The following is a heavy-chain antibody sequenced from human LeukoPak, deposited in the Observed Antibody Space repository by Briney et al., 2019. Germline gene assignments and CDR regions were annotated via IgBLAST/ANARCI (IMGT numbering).Heavy chain of an antibody. V-gene: IGHV3-9*01. CDR2: ISWNSGSI. J-gene: IGHJ4*02. CDR1: GFTFDDYA. D-gene: IGHD3-22*01. CDR3: AREKPFYDSSGYYYPIAFDY. Sequence: QAGGSLRLSCAASGFTFDDYAMHWVRQAPGKGLEWVSGISWNSGSIGYADSVKGRFTIARDNAKNSLYLQMNSLRAEDTALYYCAREKPFYDSSGYYYPIAFDYWGQGTLVTVSS.